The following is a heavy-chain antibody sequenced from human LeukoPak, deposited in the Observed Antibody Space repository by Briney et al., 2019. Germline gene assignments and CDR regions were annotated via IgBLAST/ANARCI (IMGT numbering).Heavy chain of an antibody. CDR1: GFTFGDYA. V-gene: IGHV3-7*01. CDR2: IKQDGSEK. D-gene: IGHD2-2*01. J-gene: IGHJ6*03. Sequence: GGSLGLSCTASGFTFGDYAMSWFRQAPGKGLEWVANIKQDGSEKYYVDSVKGRFTISRDNAKNSLYLQMNSLRAEDTAVYYCARGGYCSSTSCQSYYYYMDVWGKGTTVTVSS. CDR3: ARGGYCSSTSCQSYYYYMDV.